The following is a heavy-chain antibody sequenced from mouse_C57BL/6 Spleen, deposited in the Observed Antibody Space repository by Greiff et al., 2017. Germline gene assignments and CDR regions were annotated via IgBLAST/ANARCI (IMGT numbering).Heavy chain of an antibody. V-gene: IGHV1-7*01. J-gene: IGHJ1*03. CDR1: GYTFTSYW. D-gene: IGHD2-4*01. CDR2: INPSSGYT. Sequence: QVQLKQSGAELAKPGASVKLSCKASGYTFTSYWMHWVKQRPGQGLEWIGYINPSSGYTKYNQKFKDKATLTADKSSSTAYMPLSSLTYEDSAVYYCARGGLGYYDYGDWYFDVWGTGTTVTVSS. CDR3: ARGGLGYYDYGDWYFDV.